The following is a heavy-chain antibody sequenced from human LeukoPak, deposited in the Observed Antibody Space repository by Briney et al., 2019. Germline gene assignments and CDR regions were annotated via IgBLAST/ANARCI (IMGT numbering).Heavy chain of an antibody. V-gene: IGHV4-59*01. CDR1: GGSISSYY. CDR2: IYYSGST. D-gene: IGHD2-2*02. J-gene: IGHJ4*02. Sequence: SETLSLTCTVSGGSISSYYWSWIRQPPGKGLEWIGYIYYSGSTNYNPSLKSRVTISVDTSKNQFSLKLSSVTAADTAVYYCAKVPRLYQLLYIDYWGQGTLVTVSS. CDR3: AKVPRLYQLLYIDY.